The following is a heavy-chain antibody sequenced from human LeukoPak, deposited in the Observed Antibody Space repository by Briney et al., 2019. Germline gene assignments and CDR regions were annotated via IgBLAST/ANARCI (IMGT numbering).Heavy chain of an antibody. D-gene: IGHD6-19*01. CDR3: AREESSGHDY. CDR2: IIPILGIA. V-gene: IGHV1-69*04. Sequence: GASVKVSCKASGYTFTSYYMHWVRQAPGQGLEWMGRIIPILGIANYAQKFQGRVTITADKSTSAAYMELSSLRSEDTAVYYCAREESSGHDYWGQGTLVTVSS. J-gene: IGHJ4*02. CDR1: GYTFTSYY.